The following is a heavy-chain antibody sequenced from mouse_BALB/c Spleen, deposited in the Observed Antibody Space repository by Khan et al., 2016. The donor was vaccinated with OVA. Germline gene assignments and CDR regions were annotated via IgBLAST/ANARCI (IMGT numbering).Heavy chain of an antibody. D-gene: IGHD2-10*01. V-gene: IGHV9-3-1*01. Sequence: QLVQSGPELKKPGETVKISCKASGHTFTKYGMNWVKQAPGKGLKWMGWINTYTGEPTYADDFNGRFAFSLETSASTAYLQINNLKIEDTATYFCARPPYFSYVMDNWGQGTSVTVSS. CDR2: INTYTGEP. J-gene: IGHJ4*01. CDR1: GHTFTKYG. CDR3: ARPPYFSYVMDN.